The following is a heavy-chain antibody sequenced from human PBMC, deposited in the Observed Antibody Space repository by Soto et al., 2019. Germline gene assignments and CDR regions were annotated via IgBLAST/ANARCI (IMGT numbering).Heavy chain of an antibody. Sequence: SETLSLTCAVYGGSFSGYYWSWTRQPPGKGLEWIGEINHSGSTNYNPSLKSRVTISVDTSKNQFSLKLSSVTAADTAVYYCARGFGNYDFWSGYYRSYFDYWGQGTLVTVSS. CDR2: INHSGST. J-gene: IGHJ4*02. V-gene: IGHV4-34*01. D-gene: IGHD3-3*01. CDR3: ARGFGNYDFWSGYYRSYFDY. CDR1: GGSFSGYY.